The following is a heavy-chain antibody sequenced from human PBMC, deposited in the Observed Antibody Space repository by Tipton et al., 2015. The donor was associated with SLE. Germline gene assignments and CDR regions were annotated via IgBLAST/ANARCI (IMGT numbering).Heavy chain of an antibody. J-gene: IGHJ4*02. CDR2: IYYSGST. CDR1: GGSFSGHY. D-gene: IGHD6-13*01. V-gene: IGHV4-59*08. CDR3: AGPYSSSWDY. Sequence: TLSLTCAVYGGSFSGHYWSWIRQPPGKGLEWIGYIYYSGSTNYNPSLKSRVTISVDTSKNQFSLKLSSVTAADTAVYYCAGPYSSSWDYWGQGTLVTVSS.